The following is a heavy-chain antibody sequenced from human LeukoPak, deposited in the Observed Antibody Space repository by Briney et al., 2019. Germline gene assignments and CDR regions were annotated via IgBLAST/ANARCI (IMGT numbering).Heavy chain of an antibody. CDR2: INHSGTT. J-gene: IGHJ4*02. D-gene: IGHD3-10*01. Sequence: ASETLSLTCAVYGGSFNNYYWSWIRQAPGKGLQWIGEINHSGTTNYNPSLKSRVTMSVDTSKSQTSLKLNSVTAADTAVYYCAREGSYLGSGSPPLDYWGQGTLVTVSS. CDR3: AREGSYLGSGSPPLDY. V-gene: IGHV4-34*01. CDR1: GGSFNNYY.